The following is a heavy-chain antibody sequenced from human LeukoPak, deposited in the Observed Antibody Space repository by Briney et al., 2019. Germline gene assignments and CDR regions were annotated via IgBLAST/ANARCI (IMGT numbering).Heavy chain of an antibody. CDR1: GDSISSYH. J-gene: IGHJ6*02. CDR2: IYYTGST. CDR3: TRSLGVVIHGGMDV. Sequence: SETLSLTCTVSGDSISSYHWSWLRQPPGKGLEWLGHIYYTGSTNYNPSLKSRVPISLDTSKNQFSLKLSSVTAADTAVYYCTRSLGVVIHGGMDVWGQGTTVTVSS. V-gene: IGHV4-59*01. D-gene: IGHD3-3*01.